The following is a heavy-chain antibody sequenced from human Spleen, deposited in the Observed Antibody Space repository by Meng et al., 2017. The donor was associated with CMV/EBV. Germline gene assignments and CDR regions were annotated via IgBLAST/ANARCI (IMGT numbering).Heavy chain of an antibody. CDR3: ARDNNWGPDY. D-gene: IGHD7-27*01. CDR2: IHPHRGDT. Sequence: SCHASGYTFPAHYFHWVRQAPGQGLEWMGWIHPHRGDTNYAQQFQGRVTLTRDTSINTGYMELTRLTSDDTAVYYCARDNNWGPDYWGQGTLVTVSS. J-gene: IGHJ4*02. V-gene: IGHV1-2*02. CDR1: GYTFPAHY.